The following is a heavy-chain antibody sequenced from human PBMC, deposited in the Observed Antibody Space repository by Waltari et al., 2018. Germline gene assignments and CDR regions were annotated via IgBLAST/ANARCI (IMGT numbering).Heavy chain of an antibody. V-gene: IGHV3-66*01. D-gene: IGHD6-13*01. J-gene: IGHJ6*02. CDR1: GFTFSSYS. CDR2: IYRCGST. Sequence: EVQLVESGGGLVKPGGSLRLSCAASGFTFSSYSMNWVRQAPGKGVEGVSVIYRCGSTYYADAVKCRFTSSRYNSKNTLYLQMNSLRAEDTAVYYCARALAAAGSTLYYGMDVWGQGTTVTVSS. CDR3: ARALAAAGSTLYYGMDV.